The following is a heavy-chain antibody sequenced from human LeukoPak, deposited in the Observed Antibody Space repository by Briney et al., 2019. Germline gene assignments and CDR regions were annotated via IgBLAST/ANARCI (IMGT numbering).Heavy chain of an antibody. CDR1: GGSISSGGYC. Sequence: PSQTLSLTCTVSGGSISSGGYCWSWIRQHPGKGLEWIGYIYYSGSTYYNPSLKSRVTISVDTSKNQFSLKLSSVTAADTAVYYCASRYYYDSSGYYPFDYWGQGTLVTVSS. CDR3: ASRYYYDSSGYYPFDY. CDR2: IYYSGST. D-gene: IGHD3-22*01. J-gene: IGHJ4*02. V-gene: IGHV4-31*03.